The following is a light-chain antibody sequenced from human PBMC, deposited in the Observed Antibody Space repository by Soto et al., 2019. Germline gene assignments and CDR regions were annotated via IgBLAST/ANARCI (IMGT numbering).Light chain of an antibody. CDR3: QEYNNWPSMYS. Sequence: EIVMTQSPVTLSVSPGERATLSCRASQSVRSNLAWYQQKPGQAPRLLIYGASTRATGIPARFSGSGSGTEFTLTISRLQSEDFAVYYCQEYNNWPSMYSFGQGTKLEI. J-gene: IGKJ2*03. CDR2: GAS. CDR1: QSVRSN. V-gene: IGKV3-15*01.